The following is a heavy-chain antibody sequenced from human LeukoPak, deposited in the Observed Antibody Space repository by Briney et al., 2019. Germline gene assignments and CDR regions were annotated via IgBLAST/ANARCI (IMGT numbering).Heavy chain of an antibody. CDR3: ARGRDIVATIGIAAANPFDY. CDR2: INHSGST. Sequence: SETLSHTCAVYGGSFSGYYWSWIRQPPGKGLEWIGEINHSGSTNYNPSLKSRVTISVDTSKNQFSLKLSSVTAADTAVYYCARGRDIVATIGIAAANPFDYWGQGALVTVSS. CDR1: GGSFSGYY. V-gene: IGHV4-34*01. J-gene: IGHJ4*02. D-gene: IGHD5-12*01.